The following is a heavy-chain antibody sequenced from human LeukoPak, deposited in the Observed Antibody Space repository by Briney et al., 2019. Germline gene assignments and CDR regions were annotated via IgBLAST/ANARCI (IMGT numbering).Heavy chain of an antibody. Sequence: SETLSLTCTVSGASISSSSYYWGWIRQPPGKGLGWYGSIYYSGSNYYNPSVRSRVTISVDTSNNQFSLKLSSVTVADKAVYYCARHRVMVTYLGWADYWGQGTLVTVSS. V-gene: IGHV4-39*01. CDR3: ARHRVMVTYLGWADY. CDR1: GASISSSSYY. CDR2: IYYSGSN. J-gene: IGHJ4*02. D-gene: IGHD2-8*01.